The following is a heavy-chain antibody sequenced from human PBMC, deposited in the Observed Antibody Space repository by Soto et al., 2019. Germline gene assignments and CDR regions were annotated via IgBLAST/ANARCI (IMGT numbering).Heavy chain of an antibody. CDR2: INPSGGST. CDR3: ARTRRHIVVVTATYYFDY. Sequence: ASVKVSCKASGYTFTSYYMHWVRQAPGQGLEWMGIINPSGGSTSYAQKFQGRVTMTRDTSTSTVYMELSSLRSEDTAVYYCARTRRHIVVVTATYYFDYWGQGTLVTVSS. CDR1: GYTFTSYY. J-gene: IGHJ4*02. V-gene: IGHV1-46*01. D-gene: IGHD2-21*02.